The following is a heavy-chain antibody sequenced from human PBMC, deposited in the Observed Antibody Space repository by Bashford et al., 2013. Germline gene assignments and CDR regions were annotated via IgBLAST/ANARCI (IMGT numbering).Heavy chain of an antibody. J-gene: IGHJ6*02. V-gene: IGHV1-46*01. CDR2: INPSGGST. CDR3: ARGSGGLDCSSTSCLYYYYGMDV. Sequence: ASVKVSCKASGYTFTSYYMHWVRQAPGQGLEWMGIINPSGGSTSYAQKFQGRVTMTRDTSTSTVYMELSSLRSEDTAVYYCARGSGGLDCSSTSCLYYYYGMDVWGQGTTVTVSS. CDR1: GYTFTSYY. D-gene: IGHD2-2*01.